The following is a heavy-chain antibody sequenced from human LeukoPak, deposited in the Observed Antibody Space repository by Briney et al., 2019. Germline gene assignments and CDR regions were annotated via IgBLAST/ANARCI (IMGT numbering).Heavy chain of an antibody. V-gene: IGHV3-66*01. CDR1: GFTVSSNY. Sequence: PGGSPRLSCAASGFTVSSNYMSWVRQAPGKGLEWVSVIYSGGSTYYADSVKGRFTISRDNSKNTLYLQMNSLRAEDTAVYYCARGSRGYGMDVWGQGTTVTVSS. J-gene: IGHJ6*02. CDR3: ARGSRGYGMDV. CDR2: IYSGGST.